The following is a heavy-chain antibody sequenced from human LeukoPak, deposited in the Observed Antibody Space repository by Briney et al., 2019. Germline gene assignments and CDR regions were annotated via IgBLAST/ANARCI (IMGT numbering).Heavy chain of an antibody. V-gene: IGHV1-18*01. Sequence: ASVKVSCKASGYTFTSYGISWVRQAPGQGLEWMGWISAYNGNTNYAQKFQGRVTMTRDTSTSTVYMELSSLRSEDTAVYYCARDPRSLWFGQIDYWGQGTLVTVSS. CDR2: ISAYNGNT. CDR1: GYTFTSYG. CDR3: ARDPRSLWFGQIDY. J-gene: IGHJ4*02. D-gene: IGHD3-10*01.